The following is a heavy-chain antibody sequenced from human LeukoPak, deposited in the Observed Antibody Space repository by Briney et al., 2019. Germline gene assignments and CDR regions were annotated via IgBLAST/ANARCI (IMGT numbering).Heavy chain of an antibody. Sequence: ASVKVSCKASGYTFRNYAITWVRQAPGQGLERMGWITAYNGNTNYAQKFQGRVTMTTDTSTATACMELRNLKSDDTAVYYCTRDCSGGTCSSSWFDPWGQGTLVTVSS. CDR1: GYTFRNYA. J-gene: IGHJ5*02. CDR2: ITAYNGNT. V-gene: IGHV1-18*01. D-gene: IGHD2-15*01. CDR3: TRDCSGGTCSSSWFDP.